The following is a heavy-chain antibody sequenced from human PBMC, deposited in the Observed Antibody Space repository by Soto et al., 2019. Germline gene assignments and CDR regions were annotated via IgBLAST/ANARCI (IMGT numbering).Heavy chain of an antibody. J-gene: IGHJ5*02. D-gene: IGHD3-3*02. CDR1: GGSISSNSHY. Sequence: SETLSLTCTVSGGSISSNSHYWGWIRQPPGKGLEWIGSIYYSGNTYYNPSLKSRVTISVDTSKNQFSLKLSSVTAADTAVYYCASPKIAFYNWFDPWGQGTLVTVSS. CDR2: IYYSGNT. CDR3: ASPKIAFYNWFDP. V-gene: IGHV4-39*01.